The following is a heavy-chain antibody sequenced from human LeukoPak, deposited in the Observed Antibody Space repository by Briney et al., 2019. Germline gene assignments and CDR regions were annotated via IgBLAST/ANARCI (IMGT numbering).Heavy chain of an antibody. J-gene: IGHJ4*02. D-gene: IGHD3-3*01. CDR2: ISYDGSNK. Sequence: GGSLRLSCAASGFTFSSYGMHWVRQAPGKGLEWVAVISYDGSNKYYADSVKGRFTISRDNSKNTLYLQMNSLRAEDTAVYYCAKDLGDDFLSGALDYWGQGTLVTVSS. CDR1: GFTFSSYG. CDR3: AKDLGDDFLSGALDY. V-gene: IGHV3-30*18.